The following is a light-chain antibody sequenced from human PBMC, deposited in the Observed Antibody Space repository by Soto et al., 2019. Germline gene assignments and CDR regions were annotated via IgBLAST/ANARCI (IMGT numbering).Light chain of an antibody. CDR3: QVWDSSSDLHVV. J-gene: IGLJ2*01. CDR1: NIGSKS. CDR2: YDS. Sequence: SYELTQPPSVSVAPGKTARITCGGNNIGSKSVHWNQQKPGQAPVLVIYYDSDRPSGIPERFSGSNSGNTATLTISRVEAGDEADYYCQVWDSSSDLHVVFGGGTKLTVL. V-gene: IGLV3-21*04.